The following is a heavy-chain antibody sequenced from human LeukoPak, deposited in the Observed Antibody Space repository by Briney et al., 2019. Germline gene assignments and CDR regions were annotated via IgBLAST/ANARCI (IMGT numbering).Heavy chain of an antibody. CDR1: GFTFSSYA. Sequence: PGGSLRLSCAASGFTFSSYAMAWVRQAPGKGLEWVSAITSGGNTYFADSVRGRFTISRDNSKNTVHLQMNSLRAEDTAVYYCLKDWGTYRAFDFRGQGTLVTVSS. CDR3: LKDWGTYRAFDF. CDR2: ITSGGNT. D-gene: IGHD3-16*01. V-gene: IGHV3-23*01. J-gene: IGHJ4*02.